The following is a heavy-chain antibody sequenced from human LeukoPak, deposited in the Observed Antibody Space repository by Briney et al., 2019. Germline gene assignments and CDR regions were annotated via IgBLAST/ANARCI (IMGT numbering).Heavy chain of an antibody. CDR3: ARFSNYYDSSGQDAFDI. D-gene: IGHD3-22*01. CDR1: GFTFSSYE. V-gene: IGHV3-48*03. CDR2: ISSSGSTI. Sequence: GGSLRPSCAASGFTFSSYEMNWVRQAPGKGLEWVSYISSSGSTIYYADSVKGRFTISRDNAKNSLYLQMNSLRAEDTAVYYCARFSNYYDSSGQDAFDIWGQGTMVTVSS. J-gene: IGHJ3*02.